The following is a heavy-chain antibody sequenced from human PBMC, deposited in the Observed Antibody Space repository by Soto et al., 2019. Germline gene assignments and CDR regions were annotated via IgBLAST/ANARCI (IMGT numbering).Heavy chain of an antibody. V-gene: IGHV4-59*01. J-gene: IGHJ4*02. CDR1: GGSISSYY. Sequence: SETLSLTCTVSGGSISSYYWSWIRQPPGKGLEWIGYIYYSGSTNYNPSLKSRVTISVDTSKNQFSLKLSSVTAADTAVYYCARELKVTGTTYFDYWGQGTLVTVSS. CDR3: ARELKVTGTTYFDY. CDR2: IYYSGST. D-gene: IGHD1-20*01.